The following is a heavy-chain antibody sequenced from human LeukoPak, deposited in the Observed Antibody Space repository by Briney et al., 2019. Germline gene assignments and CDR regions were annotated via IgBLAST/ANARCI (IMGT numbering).Heavy chain of an antibody. J-gene: IGHJ5*02. CDR3: ARVRGVRGLASGRFDP. CDR1: GGSFSGYY. V-gene: IGHV4-34*01. CDR2: INHSGST. Sequence: SETLSLTCAVYGGSFSGYYWSWIRQPPGKGLEWIGEINHSGSTNYNPSLKSRVTISVDTSKNQFSLKLSSVTAADTAVYYCARVRGVRGLASGRFDPWGQGTLVTVSS. D-gene: IGHD3-10*01.